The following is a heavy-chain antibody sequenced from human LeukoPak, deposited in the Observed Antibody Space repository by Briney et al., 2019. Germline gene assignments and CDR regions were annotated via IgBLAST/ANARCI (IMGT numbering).Heavy chain of an antibody. D-gene: IGHD4-17*01. CDR1: GFTFSYHW. CDR3: ASPAYGDYALFDY. J-gene: IGHJ4*02. V-gene: IGHV3-7*01. CDR2: IKQDGSEK. Sequence: GGSLRLSCAASGFTFSYHWMHWVRQAPGKGLEWVANIKQDGSEKYYVDSVKGRFTISRDNAKNSVYLQMNSLRAEDTAVYFCASPAYGDYALFDYWGQGTLVTVSS.